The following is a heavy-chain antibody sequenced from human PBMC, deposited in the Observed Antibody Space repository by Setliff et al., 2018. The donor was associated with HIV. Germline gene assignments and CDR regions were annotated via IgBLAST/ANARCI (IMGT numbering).Heavy chain of an antibody. D-gene: IGHD2-15*01. V-gene: IGHV1-69*05. CDR2: IIPIFGTA. Sequence: SVKVSCKASGGTFSSYAISWVRQAPGQGLEWMGGIIPIFGTANYAQKFQGRVTITTDESTSTAYMELSSLRSEDTAEYYCARGMAVAGDSPDYWGQGTLVTVSS. CDR3: ARGMAVAGDSPDY. CDR1: GGTFSSYA. J-gene: IGHJ4*02.